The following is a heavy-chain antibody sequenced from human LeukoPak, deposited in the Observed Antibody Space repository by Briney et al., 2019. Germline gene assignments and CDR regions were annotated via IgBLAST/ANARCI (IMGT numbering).Heavy chain of an antibody. CDR1: GGSFSGYY. Sequence: SETLSLTCAVYGGSFSGYYWSWIRQPPGKGLEWIGEINHSGSTNYNPSLKSRVTISVDTSKNQFSLKLSSVTAADTAVYYCARPSRLRYFDWSYRHGYFDYWGQGTLVTVSS. J-gene: IGHJ4*02. CDR3: ARPSRLRYFDWSYRHGYFDY. D-gene: IGHD3-9*01. CDR2: INHSGST. V-gene: IGHV4-34*01.